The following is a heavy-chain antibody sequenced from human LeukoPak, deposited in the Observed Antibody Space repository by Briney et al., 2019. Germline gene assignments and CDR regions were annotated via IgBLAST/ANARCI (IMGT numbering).Heavy chain of an antibody. D-gene: IGHD3-22*01. Sequence: ASVTVSFTASGYTFTGYYIHWVRQAPGQGLEWMGRINPNSGGTNYAQKFQGRVTMTRDTSISTAYMDLSSLRSDDTAVYYCTREDDSSGYRPFDIWGPGTMVTVSS. V-gene: IGHV1-2*06. J-gene: IGHJ3*02. CDR2: INPNSGGT. CDR1: GYTFTGYY. CDR3: TREDDSSGYRPFDI.